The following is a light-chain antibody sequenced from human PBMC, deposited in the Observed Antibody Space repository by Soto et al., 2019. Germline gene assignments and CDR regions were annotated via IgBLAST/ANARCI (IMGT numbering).Light chain of an antibody. J-gene: IGKJ2*01. CDR2: GAS. V-gene: IGKV3-15*01. CDR1: QSVSSN. Sequence: EIMMTQSPATLSVSPGERATLSCRASQSVSSNLAWYQEKPGQAPRLLMYGASTRATGIPARFSGSGSGTEFTLTISSLQSEDFAVYYCQQYNNWPPVTFGQGTKLEIK. CDR3: QQYNNWPPVT.